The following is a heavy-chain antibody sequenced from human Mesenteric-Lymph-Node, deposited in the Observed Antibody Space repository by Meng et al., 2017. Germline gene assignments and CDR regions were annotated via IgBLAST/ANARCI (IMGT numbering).Heavy chain of an antibody. V-gene: IGHV1-46*01. J-gene: IGHJ4*02. D-gene: IGHD1-1*01. Sequence: ASVKVSCKASGYTFTSYYMHWVRQAPGQGLEWMGIINPSGGSTSYAQKFQGRVTMTRDTSTSTVYMGLSSLGSEDTAVYYCARDRGRMYKKYCFDYWGQGTLVTVSS. CDR3: ARDRGRMYKKYCFDY. CDR1: GYTFTSYY. CDR2: INPSGGST.